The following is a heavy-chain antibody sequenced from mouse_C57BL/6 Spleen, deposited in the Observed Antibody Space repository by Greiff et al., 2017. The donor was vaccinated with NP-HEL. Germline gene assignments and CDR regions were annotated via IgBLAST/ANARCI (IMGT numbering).Heavy chain of an antibody. CDR2: IDPETGGT. CDR3: TRRPGTGAMDY. V-gene: IGHV1-15*01. Sequence: VQLQQSGAELVRPGASVTLSCKASGYTFTDYEMHWVKQTPVHGLEWIGAIDPETGGTAYNQKFKGKAILTADKSSSTAYMELRSLTSEDSAVYYCTRRPGTGAMDYWGQGTTLTVSS. D-gene: IGHD4-1*01. J-gene: IGHJ2*01. CDR1: GYTFTDYE.